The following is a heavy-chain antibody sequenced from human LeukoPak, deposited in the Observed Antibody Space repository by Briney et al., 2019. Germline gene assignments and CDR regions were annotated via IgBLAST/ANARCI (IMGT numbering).Heavy chain of an antibody. J-gene: IGHJ4*02. CDR3: AKVPNTNSPGVDY. CDR1: GFTFSSYA. D-gene: IGHD7-27*01. Sequence: PGGSLRLSCAASGFTFSSYAMTWVRQAPGMGLEWASTIKSHGDNTYYSDSVKGRFTISRDNSKNTLFLQMNSLRAEDTAVYYCAKVPNTNSPGVDYWGQGTLVTVSS. V-gene: IGHV3-23*01. CDR2: IKSHGDNT.